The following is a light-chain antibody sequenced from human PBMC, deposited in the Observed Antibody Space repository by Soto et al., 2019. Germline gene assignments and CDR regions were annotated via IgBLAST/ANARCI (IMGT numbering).Light chain of an antibody. V-gene: IGKV1-39*01. CDR3: QHSYSTLT. CDR1: QSISTY. CDR2: AAS. J-gene: IGKJ5*01. Sequence: DIQMTQSPSSLSASVGDRVTITCRASQSISTYLNWYQQKPGKAPKLLIYAASSLQSGVPSRFSGGGSGTDFTLTISSLQPEDFATYYCQHSYSTLTFGQGTRLEMK.